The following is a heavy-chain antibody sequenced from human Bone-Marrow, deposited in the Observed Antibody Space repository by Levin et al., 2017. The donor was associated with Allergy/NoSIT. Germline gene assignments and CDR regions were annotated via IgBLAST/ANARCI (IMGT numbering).Heavy chain of an antibody. J-gene: IGHJ4*02. CDR3: ARGGLRYCSGGSCYSHLSLDY. V-gene: IGHV1-3*01. CDR2: INAGNGNT. Sequence: ASVKVSCKASGYTFTSYAMHWVRQAPGQRLEWMGWINAGNGNTKYSQKFQGRVTITRDTSASTAYMELSSLRSEDTAVYYCARGGLRYCSGGSCYSHLSLDYWGQGTLVTVSS. CDR1: GYTFTSYA. D-gene: IGHD2-15*01.